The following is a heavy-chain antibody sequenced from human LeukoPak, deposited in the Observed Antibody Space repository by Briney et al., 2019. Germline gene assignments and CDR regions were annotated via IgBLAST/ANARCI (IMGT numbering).Heavy chain of an antibody. CDR3: ASTPNRYCSSTSCYSDTDV. D-gene: IGHD2-2*01. Sequence: GGSLRLSCAASGFTFSSYSMNWVRQAPGKGLEWVSSISSSSSYIYYADSVKGRFTISRDNAKNSLYLQMNSLRAEDTAVYYCASTPNRYCSSTSCYSDTDVWGQGTTVTVSS. J-gene: IGHJ6*02. V-gene: IGHV3-21*01. CDR2: ISSSSSYI. CDR1: GFTFSSYS.